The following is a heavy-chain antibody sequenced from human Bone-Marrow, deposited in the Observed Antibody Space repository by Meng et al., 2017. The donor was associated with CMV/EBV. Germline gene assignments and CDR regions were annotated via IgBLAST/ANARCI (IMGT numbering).Heavy chain of an antibody. D-gene: IGHD3-10*01. Sequence: TCDGVAMHWDRQATGEGLGWVAVMSYDGSNKYYADSVKGGFTISRDNSKNTLYLRMNSLRAEDTAVYYCAKGASGSGNFPSGYYFDYWGQGTLVTVSS. J-gene: IGHJ4*02. V-gene: IGHV3-30*18. CDR2: MSYDGSNK. CDR3: AKGASGSGNFPSGYYFDY. CDR1: TCDGVA.